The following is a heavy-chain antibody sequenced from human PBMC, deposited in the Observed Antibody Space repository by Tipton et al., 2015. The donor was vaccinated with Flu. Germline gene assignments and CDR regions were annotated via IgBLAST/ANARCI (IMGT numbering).Heavy chain of an antibody. CDR1: GGSVSSGSYY. J-gene: IGHJ6*02. CDR2: IYYSGST. Sequence: TLSLTCTVSGGSVSSGSYYWSWIRQPPGKGLEWIGYIYYSGSTNYNPSLKSRVTISVDTSKNQFSLKLSSVTAADTVVYYCARDSGDSGGFCYFYCGMGVWGQGTAVAVPS. D-gene: IGHD3-22*01. V-gene: IGHV4-61*01. CDR3: ARDSGDSGGFCYFYCGMGV.